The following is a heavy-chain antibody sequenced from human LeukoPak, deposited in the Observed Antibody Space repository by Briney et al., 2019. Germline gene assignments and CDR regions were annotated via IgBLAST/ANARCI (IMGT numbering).Heavy chain of an antibody. V-gene: IGHV4-4*07. D-gene: IGHD1-26*01. J-gene: IGHJ4*02. Sequence: SETLSLTCTVSGGSISSYYWSWIRQAAGKGLEWIGRIYTSGSTNYNASLKSRVTMSVARSTNQFSLKLSSVTAAHTAVYYCARDRIVGATLVHCGFDYWGQGTLVTVSS. CDR2: IYTSGST. CDR3: ARDRIVGATLVHCGFDY. CDR1: GGSISSYY.